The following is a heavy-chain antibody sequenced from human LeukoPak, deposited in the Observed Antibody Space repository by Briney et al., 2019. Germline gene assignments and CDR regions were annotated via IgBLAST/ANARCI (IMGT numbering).Heavy chain of an antibody. CDR2: ISNYGGSA. D-gene: IGHD5-12*01. V-gene: IGHV3-64*01. J-gene: IGHJ4*02. CDR1: GFTFSDYG. Sequence: GGSLRLSCATSGFTFSDYGMHWVRQAPGKGLEYVSAISNYGGSAYYANSVKGRFTITRDNSQNTLYLHMDSLRPDDRAVYFCARGLRFLDSWGQGTLVTVPS. CDR3: ARGLRFLDS.